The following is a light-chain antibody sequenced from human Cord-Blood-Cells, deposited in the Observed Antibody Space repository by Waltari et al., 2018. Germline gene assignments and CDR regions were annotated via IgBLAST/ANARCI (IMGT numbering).Light chain of an antibody. J-gene: IGLJ2*01. CDR2: DVS. V-gene: IGLV2-11*01. CDR3: CSYAGSYTLV. CDR1: SRDVGGNTH. Sequence: QSALTQPRSVSGSPGQSVTISCPGPSRDVGGNTHVSWYQQHPGKAPKLMIYDVSKRPSGVPDLFSGSKSGNTASLTISGLQAEDESDYYCCSYAGSYTLVFGGGTKLTVL.